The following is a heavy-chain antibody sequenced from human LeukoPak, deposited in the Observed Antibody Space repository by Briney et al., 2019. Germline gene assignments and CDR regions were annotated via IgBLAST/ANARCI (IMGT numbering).Heavy chain of an antibody. D-gene: IGHD1-20*01. CDR2: IWYDGSNK. CDR1: GFTFSSYG. J-gene: IGHJ6*03. CDR3: ANERNWSPGGYYYYMHV. V-gene: IGHV3-33*06. Sequence: GRSLRLSCAASGFTFSSYGMHWVRQAPGKGLEWVAGIWYDGSNKYYADSVKGRFTISRDNSKNTLYLQMHSLRAEETAVYYCANERNWSPGGYYYYMHVWGKGTTVTVSS.